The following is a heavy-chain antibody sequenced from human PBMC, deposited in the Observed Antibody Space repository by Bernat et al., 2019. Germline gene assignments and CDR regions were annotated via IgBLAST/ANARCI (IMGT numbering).Heavy chain of an antibody. D-gene: IGHD1-7*01. CDR3: AREVELHGLDY. Sequence: QVQLVESGGGVVQPGRSLRLSCAASGFTFSSYGMHWVRQAPGKGLEWVAVIWYDGSNKYYADSVKGRFTISRDNSKNTLYLQMNSLRAEDTAVYYFAREVELHGLDYWGQGTLVTVSS. CDR2: IWYDGSNK. J-gene: IGHJ4*02. V-gene: IGHV3-33*01. CDR1: GFTFSSYG.